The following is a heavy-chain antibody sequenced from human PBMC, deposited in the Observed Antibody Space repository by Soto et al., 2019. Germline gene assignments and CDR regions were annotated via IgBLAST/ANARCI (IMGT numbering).Heavy chain of an antibody. CDR2: ISYSGST. D-gene: IGHD6-13*01. V-gene: IGHV4-59*11. J-gene: IGHJ4*02. CDR1: GGSITSHY. CDR3: ARVYSSSWYQNFLDC. Sequence: SSDTLSLTCTVSGGSITSHYWSWIRQPPGKGLEWIGYISYSGSTNYNPSLKSRVTISVDTSKNQLSLKLSSVTAADTAVYYCARVYSSSWYQNFLDCWGQGTLVTVSS.